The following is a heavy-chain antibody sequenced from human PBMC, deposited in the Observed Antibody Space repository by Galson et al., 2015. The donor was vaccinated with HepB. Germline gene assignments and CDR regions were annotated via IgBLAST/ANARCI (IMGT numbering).Heavy chain of an antibody. CDR1: GYTFNTYY. CDR2: INPSGGGT. V-gene: IGHV1-46*02. J-gene: IGHJ4*02. D-gene: IGHD3-16*02. CDR3: ARDQVDYVWGNYRLGFFDY. Sequence: SVKVSCKASGYTFNTYYMHWVRQAPGQGLEWIELINPSGGGTTNAQKFQGRVTMTSDTSTSTVFMELSSLTSEDTAMYYCARDQVDYVWGNYRLGFFDYWGQGTLVTVSS.